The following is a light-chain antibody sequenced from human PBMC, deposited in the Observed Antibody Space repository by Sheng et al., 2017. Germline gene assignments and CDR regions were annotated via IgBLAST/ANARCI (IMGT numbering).Light chain of an antibody. J-gene: IGLJ3*02. CDR2: DVS. CDR1: SSDVGGHNY. CDR3: SSYTSSDTWV. Sequence: QSALTQPASVSGSPGQSITISCTGTSSDVGGHNYASWYQQHPGKAPELMIYDVSNRPSGVSDRFSGSKSGNTASLTISGLQAEDEAYYYCSSYTSSDTWVFGGGTKLTVL. V-gene: IGLV2-14*01.